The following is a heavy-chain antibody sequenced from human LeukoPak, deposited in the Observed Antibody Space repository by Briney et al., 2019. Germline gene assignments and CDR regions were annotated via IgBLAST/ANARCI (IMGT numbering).Heavy chain of an antibody. J-gene: IGHJ5*02. CDR3: TTDVLRYFEGFDP. V-gene: IGHV3-30*04. Sequence: PGGSLRLSCAASGFTFSSYAMHWVRQAPGKGLEWVAVISYDGSNKYYADSVKGRFTISRDNSKNTLYLQMNSLKTEDTAVYYCTTDVLRYFEGFDPWGQGTLVTVSS. D-gene: IGHD3-9*01. CDR2: ISYDGSNK. CDR1: GFTFSSYA.